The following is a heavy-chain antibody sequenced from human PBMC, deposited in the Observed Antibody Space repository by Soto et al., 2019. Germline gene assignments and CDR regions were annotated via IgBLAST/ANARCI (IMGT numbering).Heavy chain of an antibody. Sequence: GGSLRLSCAASGCTFSSYGIHWVRQAPGKGLEWVSVISYDGINKYYADSVKGRFTISRDNSENTLYLQMNSLRAEDTVVYYCAKSVYNWNDGFFDYWGQGTLVTVSS. CDR3: AKSVYNWNDGFFDY. CDR2: ISYDGINK. D-gene: IGHD1-1*01. J-gene: IGHJ4*02. CDR1: GCTFSSYG. V-gene: IGHV3-30*18.